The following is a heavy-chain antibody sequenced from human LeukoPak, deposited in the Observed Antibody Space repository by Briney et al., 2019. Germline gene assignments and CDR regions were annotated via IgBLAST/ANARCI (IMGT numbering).Heavy chain of an antibody. CDR2: ISSSSSYI. V-gene: IGHV3-21*01. Sequence: SGGSLRLSCAASGFTFSSYSMNWVRQAPGEGLEWVSSISSSSSYIYYADSVKGRFTISRDNAKNSLYLQMNSLRAEDTAVYYCAREKVAWFGESEGVANYYGMDVWGQGTTVTVSS. CDR1: GFTFSSYS. J-gene: IGHJ6*02. CDR3: AREKVAWFGESEGVANYYGMDV. D-gene: IGHD3-10*01.